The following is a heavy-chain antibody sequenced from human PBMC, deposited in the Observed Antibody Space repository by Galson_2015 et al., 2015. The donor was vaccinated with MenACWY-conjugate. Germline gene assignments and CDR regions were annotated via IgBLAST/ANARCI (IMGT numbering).Heavy chain of an antibody. CDR2: ISTVLVDA. CDR3: VASGWSILAGRPSFLDV. V-gene: IGHV3-21*01. CDR1: GVSFHYYG. D-gene: IGHD6-19*01. J-gene: IGHJ6*04. Sequence: SLKLSCTGSGVSFHYYGINRFRQAPGQGLEWIWTISTVLVDAYYRVSVEGRITISADDSKELAFLELSNLRVEDTAVYFCVASGWSILAGRPSFLDVWGKGTPLIVSS.